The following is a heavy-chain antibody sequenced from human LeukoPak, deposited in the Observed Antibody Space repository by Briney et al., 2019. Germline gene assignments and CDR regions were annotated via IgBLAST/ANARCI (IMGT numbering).Heavy chain of an antibody. CDR1: GGSISSGDYY. Sequence: SQTLSLTCTVSGGSISSGDYYWSWIRQPPGKGLEWIGYIYYSGSTYYNPSLKSRVTISVDTSKTQFSLKLSSVPAPDTAVYYCARGTMVRGVIRDYYGMDVWGQGTTVTVSS. D-gene: IGHD3-10*01. CDR2: IYYSGST. J-gene: IGHJ6*02. V-gene: IGHV4-30-4*01. CDR3: ARGTMVRGVIRDYYGMDV.